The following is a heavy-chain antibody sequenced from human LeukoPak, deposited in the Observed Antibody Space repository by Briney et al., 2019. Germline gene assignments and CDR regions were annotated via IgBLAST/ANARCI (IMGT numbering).Heavy chain of an antibody. Sequence: GRSLRLSCAASGFTFSNYSMHWVRQAPGKGLEWVAFISYGGTNQYYVDSVKGRFTISRDNYNNRLDLQMNSLRPEDTAVYYCARDSRPYSNDFDYWGQGTLVTVSS. V-gene: IGHV3-30*13. CDR1: GFTFSNYS. J-gene: IGHJ4*02. CDR2: ISYGGTNQ. D-gene: IGHD2/OR15-2a*01. CDR3: ARDSRPYSNDFDY.